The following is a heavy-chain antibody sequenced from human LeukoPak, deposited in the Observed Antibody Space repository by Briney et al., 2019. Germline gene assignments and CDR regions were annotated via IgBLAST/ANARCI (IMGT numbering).Heavy chain of an antibody. CDR3: ARGRSGHHVSLFEY. V-gene: IGHV4-34*01. D-gene: IGHD1-26*01. Sequence: PSETLSLTCAVYGGSFSGYYWSWIRQPPGKGLEWIGEINHSGSTNYNPSLKSRVTISVDTSKNQFSLKLSSVTAADTAVYFCARGRSGHHVSLFEYWGQGTLVTVSS. J-gene: IGHJ4*02. CDR1: GGSFSGYY. CDR2: INHSGST.